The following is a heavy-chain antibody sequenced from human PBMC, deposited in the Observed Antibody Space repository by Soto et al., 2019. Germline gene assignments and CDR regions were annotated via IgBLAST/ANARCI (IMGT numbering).Heavy chain of an antibody. CDR3: TTESRYCSGGSCLKDVDY. J-gene: IGHJ4*02. D-gene: IGHD2-15*01. V-gene: IGHV3-15*07. CDR2: IKSKTDGGTT. Sequence: EVQLVESGGGLVKPGGSLRLSCAASGFTFSNAWMNWVRQAPGKGLEWVGRIKSKTDGGTTDYAAPVKGRFTISRDDSKNTLYLQMNSLKTEDTAVYYCTTESRYCSGGSCLKDVDYWGQGTLVTVSS. CDR1: GFTFSNAW.